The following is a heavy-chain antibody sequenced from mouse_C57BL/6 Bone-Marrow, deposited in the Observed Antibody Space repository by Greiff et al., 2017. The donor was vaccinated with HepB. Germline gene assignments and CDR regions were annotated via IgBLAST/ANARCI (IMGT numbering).Heavy chain of an antibody. CDR2: INSDGGST. D-gene: IGHD1-1*01. J-gene: IGHJ1*03. CDR3: ARHTGYGSSYWYFDV. V-gene: IGHV5-2*01. Sequence: EVKLMESGGGLVQPGESLKLSCESYEYEFPSHDMSWVRKTPEKRLELVAAINSDGGSTYYPDTMERRFIISRDNTKKTLYLQMSSLRSEDTALYYCARHTGYGSSYWYFDVWGTGTTVTVSS. CDR1: EYEFPSHD.